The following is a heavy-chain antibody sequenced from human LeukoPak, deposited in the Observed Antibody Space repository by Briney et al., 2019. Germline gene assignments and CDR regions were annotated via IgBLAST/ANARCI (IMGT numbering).Heavy chain of an antibody. CDR2: INPSGGNT. J-gene: IGHJ4*02. D-gene: IGHD3-10*01. Sequence: ASVKVSCKASGYTFTNYYMQWVRQAPGQGLEWLGIINPSGGNTNYAQKFQGRVTMTRDTSTSTAYMELGSLRSEDTAVYYCARRGLSSDYWGQGTLVTVSS. CDR3: ARRGLSSDY. CDR1: GYTFTNYY. V-gene: IGHV1-46*01.